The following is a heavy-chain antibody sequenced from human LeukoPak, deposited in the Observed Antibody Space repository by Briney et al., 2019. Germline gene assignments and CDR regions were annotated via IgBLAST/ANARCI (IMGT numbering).Heavy chain of an antibody. CDR2: ISYDGSNK. V-gene: IGHV3-30-3*01. CDR3: ARERGRIYCSGGSCYSGYFDY. Sequence: GRSLRLSCAASGFTFSSYAMHWVRQAPGKWLEWVAVISYDGSNKYYADSVKGRFTISRDNSKNTLYLQMNSLRAEDTAVYYCARERGRIYCSGGSCYSGYFDYWGQGTLVTVSS. D-gene: IGHD2-15*01. J-gene: IGHJ4*02. CDR1: GFTFSSYA.